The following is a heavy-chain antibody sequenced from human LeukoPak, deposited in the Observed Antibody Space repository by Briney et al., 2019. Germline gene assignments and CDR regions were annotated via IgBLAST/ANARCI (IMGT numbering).Heavy chain of an antibody. J-gene: IGHJ4*02. D-gene: IGHD1-1*01. Sequence: PGGSLRLSCAASGFIFSTYSMNWVRQAPGKGLEWVSYISDSSSTIYYADSVKGRFTISRDNAKNSLYLQMNSLRAEDTAVYYCASRSLDRGRHFDYWGQGTLVTVSS. CDR1: GFIFSTYS. CDR2: ISDSSSTI. CDR3: ASRSLDRGRHFDY. V-gene: IGHV3-48*04.